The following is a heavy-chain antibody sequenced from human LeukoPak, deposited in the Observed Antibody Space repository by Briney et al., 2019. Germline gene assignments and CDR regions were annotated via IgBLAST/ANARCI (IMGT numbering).Heavy chain of an antibody. J-gene: IGHJ6*02. Sequence: ASVKVSCKVSGYTLTELSMHWVRQAPGKGLEWMGGFDPEDGETIYAQKFQGRVTMTEDTSADTAYMELSSLRSEDTAVYYCATEQAGFGELPYYYYGMDVWGQGTTVTVSS. V-gene: IGHV1-24*01. CDR3: ATEQAGFGELPYYYYGMDV. CDR1: GYTLTELS. CDR2: FDPEDGET. D-gene: IGHD3-10*01.